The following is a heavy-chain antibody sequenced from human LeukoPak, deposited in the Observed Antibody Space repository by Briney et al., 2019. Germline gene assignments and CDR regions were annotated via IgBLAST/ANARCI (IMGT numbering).Heavy chain of an antibody. CDR1: GFTFSSYS. J-gene: IGHJ4*02. CDR3: AADIVVVPAAIGGPFDY. V-gene: IGHV3-21*01. CDR2: ISGSSSYI. D-gene: IGHD2-2*01. Sequence: GSLRLSCAASGFTFSSYSMNWVRQAPGKGLEWVSSISGSSSYIYYADSVKGRFTISRDNAKNSLYLQMNSLRAEDTAVYYCAADIVVVPAAIGGPFDYWGQGTLVTVSS.